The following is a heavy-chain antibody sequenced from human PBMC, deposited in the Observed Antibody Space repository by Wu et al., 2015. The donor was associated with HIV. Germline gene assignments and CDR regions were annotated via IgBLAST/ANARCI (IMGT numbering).Heavy chain of an antibody. J-gene: IGHJ6*03. CDR3: ARARPHCDTTTCYHNYYMDV. D-gene: IGHD2-2*01. CDR2: IYYSGRT. V-gene: IGHV4-30-4*01. CDR1: GDSITNDGYY. Sequence: QVQLQESGPGLVKPSQILSLICSVSGDSITNDGYYWSWIRQPPGKGLEWIGYIYYSGRTSYNPSLKSRVSMTLDSSKNQFSLNLASMTAADTAVYFCARARPHCDTTTCYHNYYMDVWGKGTAVTVSS.